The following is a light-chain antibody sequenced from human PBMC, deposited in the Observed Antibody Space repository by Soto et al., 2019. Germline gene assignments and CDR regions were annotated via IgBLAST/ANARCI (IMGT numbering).Light chain of an antibody. V-gene: IGLV2-14*01. Sequence: QSALTQPASVSGSPGQSITISCTGTSSDVGGYKYVSWYQQHPGKTPKLLIYEVSNRPSGVSSRFSGSKSGNTASLTISGLQAEDEADCYCTSYTSSATGVFGGGTKLTVL. CDR3: TSYTSSATGV. CDR2: EVS. J-gene: IGLJ2*01. CDR1: SSDVGGYKY.